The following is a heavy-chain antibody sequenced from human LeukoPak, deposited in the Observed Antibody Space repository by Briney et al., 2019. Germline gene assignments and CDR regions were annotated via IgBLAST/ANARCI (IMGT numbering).Heavy chain of an antibody. D-gene: IGHD1-14*01. CDR1: GFTFSSYD. V-gene: IGHV3-30*03. CDR3: ARSYQRYYFDY. Sequence: GGSLRLSCAASGFTFSSYDMHWVRQAPGKGLEWVAIVSYDGGNKYYADSVKGRCTISRDNSKNTLFLQMNSLRAEDTAVYFCARSYQRYYFDYWGQGTLVTVSS. J-gene: IGHJ4*02. CDR2: VSYDGGNK.